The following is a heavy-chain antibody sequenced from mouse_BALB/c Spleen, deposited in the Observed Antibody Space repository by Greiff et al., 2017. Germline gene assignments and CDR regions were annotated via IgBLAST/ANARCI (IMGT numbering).Heavy chain of an antibody. CDR2: IWSGGST. V-gene: IGHV2-2*02. J-gene: IGHJ4*01. CDR3: AKNWVRGYAMDY. Sequence: VKLVESGPGLVQPSQCLSISCTASGFSLTSYGVHWVRQSPGKGLEWLGVIWSGGSTDYNAAFISRLSISTDNSKSQVFFKMNSLQANDTAIYYCAKNWVRGYAMDYWGQGTSVTVSS. D-gene: IGHD2-14*01. CDR1: GFSLTSYG.